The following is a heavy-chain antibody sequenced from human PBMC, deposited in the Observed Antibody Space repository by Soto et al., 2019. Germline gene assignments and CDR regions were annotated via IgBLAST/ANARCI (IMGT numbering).Heavy chain of an antibody. V-gene: IGHV4-34*01. J-gene: IGHJ3*02. D-gene: IGHD2-2*01. CDR2: INHSGST. CDR3: ARDDIVVVPAAMPGGDAFDI. Sequence: QVQLQQWGAGLLKPSETLSLTCAVYGGSFSGYYWSWIRQPPGKGLEWIGEINHSGSTNYNPSLTSRVTISVDTSKNQFSLKLSSVTAADTAVYYCARDDIVVVPAAMPGGDAFDIWGQGTMVTVSS. CDR1: GGSFSGYY.